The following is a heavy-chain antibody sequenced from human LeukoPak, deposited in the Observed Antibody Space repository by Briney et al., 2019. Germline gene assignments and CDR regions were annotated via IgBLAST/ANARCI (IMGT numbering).Heavy chain of an antibody. CDR2: IYHSGST. V-gene: IGHV4-4*02. D-gene: IGHD2-2*01. Sequence: SGTLSLTCAVSGGSISSSNWWSWVRPPPGKGLEWIGEIYHSGSTNYNPSLKSRVTISVDKSKNQFSLKLSSVTAADTAVYYCARDFRYCSSTSCNYGMDVWGQGTTVTVSS. CDR3: ARDFRYCSSTSCNYGMDV. CDR1: GGSISSSNW. J-gene: IGHJ6*02.